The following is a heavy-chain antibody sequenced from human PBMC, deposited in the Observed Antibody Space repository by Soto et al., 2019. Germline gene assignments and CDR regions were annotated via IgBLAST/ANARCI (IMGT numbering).Heavy chain of an antibody. CDR1: GYTFTSNA. V-gene: IGHV1-3*01. D-gene: IGHD3-10*01. CDR2: ISAGNGDT. CDR3: SRGGCGDRFDY. Sequence: QVQLVQSGAEVKKPGASVKVSCKASGYTFTSNAIHWVRQAPGQRLEWMGWISAGNGDTKYSQKFQSRVTISRDTSATTAYMALSSLTSEDTAVYDCSRGGCGDRFDYWGQGTLVTVSS. J-gene: IGHJ4*02.